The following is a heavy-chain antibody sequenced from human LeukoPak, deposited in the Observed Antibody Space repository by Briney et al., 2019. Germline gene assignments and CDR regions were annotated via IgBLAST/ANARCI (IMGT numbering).Heavy chain of an antibody. J-gene: IGHJ6*02. D-gene: IGHD6-13*01. CDR2: LRGSSSTI. Sequence: PGGSLPLSCAASGFTFSNYYKNGARPAPGKGGEGGSYLRGSSSTIYYADSVKGRFTISRDNAKNSLYLQVHSLRAEDTAVYYCAKCKIAAGLILAYYYGMDVWGQGTTVTVSS. CDR1: GFTFSNYY. CDR3: AKCKIAAGLILAYYYGMDV. V-gene: IGHV3-48*01.